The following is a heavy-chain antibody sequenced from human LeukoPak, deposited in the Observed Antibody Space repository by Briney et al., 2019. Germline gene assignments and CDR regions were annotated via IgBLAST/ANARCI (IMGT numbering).Heavy chain of an antibody. Sequence: PGGSLRLSCAASGFTFSSYGMHWVRQAPGKGLEWVAVIWYDGGNKYYADSVKGRFTISRDNSKNTLYLQMNSLRAEDTAVYYCARDPGDGWFDPWGQGTLVTVSS. CDR3: ARDPGDGWFDP. CDR1: GFTFSSYG. V-gene: IGHV3-33*01. CDR2: IWYDGGNK. J-gene: IGHJ5*02. D-gene: IGHD1-1*01.